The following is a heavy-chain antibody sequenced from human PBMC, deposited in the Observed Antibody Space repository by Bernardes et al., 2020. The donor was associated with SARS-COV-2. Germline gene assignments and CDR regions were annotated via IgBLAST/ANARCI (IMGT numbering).Heavy chain of an antibody. CDR3: ARGIRNRHYYYGVDV. CDR1: EGPFRDYA. V-gene: IGHV1-69*05. CDR2: IIPRFDKT. Sequence: SLKASCKASEGPFRDYAISWVRQAPGQGLEWLGGIIPRFDKTNYAQKFQGRVTITTDESTSAVYLVLTSLTSDDTAMYYCARGIRNRHYYYGVDVWGQGTTVIVSS. J-gene: IGHJ6*02. D-gene: IGHD1-20*01.